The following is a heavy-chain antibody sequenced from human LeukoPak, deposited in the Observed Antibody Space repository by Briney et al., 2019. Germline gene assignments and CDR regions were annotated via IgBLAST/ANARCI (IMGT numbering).Heavy chain of an antibody. CDR2: LYYSGST. J-gene: IGHJ4*02. CDR1: GGSISSSSYY. Sequence: SETLSLTCTVSGGSISSSSYYWGWIRQPPGKGLEWIGSLYYSGSTYYNPSLKSRVTISVDTSKNQFSLNLNSVTAADTAVYYCARSRRGYNYDPPYYWGQGTLVIVSS. V-gene: IGHV4-39*07. CDR3: ARSRRGYNYDPPYY. D-gene: IGHD5-18*01.